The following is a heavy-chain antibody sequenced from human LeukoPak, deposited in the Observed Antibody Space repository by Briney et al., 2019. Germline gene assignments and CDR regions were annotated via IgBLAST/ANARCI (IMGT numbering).Heavy chain of an antibody. CDR1: GGSISSSSYY. D-gene: IGHD4-23*01. Sequence: PSETLSLTCTVSGGSISSSSYYWGWIRQPPGKGLEWIGSIYYSGSTYYNPSLKSRVTISVDTSKNQFSLKLSSVTAADTAVYYCARRAYGGNSDSDYWGQGTLVTVSS. CDR2: IYYSGST. CDR3: ARRAYGGNSDSDY. J-gene: IGHJ4*02. V-gene: IGHV4-39*01.